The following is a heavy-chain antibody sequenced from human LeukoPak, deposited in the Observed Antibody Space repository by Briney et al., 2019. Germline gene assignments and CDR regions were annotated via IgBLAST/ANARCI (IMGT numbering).Heavy chain of an antibody. D-gene: IGHD1-7*01. CDR1: GGSISSYY. Sequence: SETLSLTCTVSGGSISSYYWSWIRQPPGKGLEWIGYIYYSGSTKYNPSLKRRVTISVDASKTQFSLKLNSVTAADTAVYYCARGSRELYYFDYWGQGTLVTVSS. V-gene: IGHV4-59*01. CDR3: ARGSRELYYFDY. CDR2: IYYSGST. J-gene: IGHJ4*02.